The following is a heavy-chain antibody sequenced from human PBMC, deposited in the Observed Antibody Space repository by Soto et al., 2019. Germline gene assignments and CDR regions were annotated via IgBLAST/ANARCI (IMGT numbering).Heavy chain of an antibody. V-gene: IGHV3-21*01. CDR3: ARDHLGIAAGDFDL. CDR1: GFIFGTYN. Sequence: GGSLRLSCAAAGFIFGTYNMNCFRQAPGKGLEWVSSISSGRPDIFYADSVRGRFTISRDDAKKSLFLQMNSLRADDTAVYYCARDHLGIAAGDFDLWGQGTLVTVSS. D-gene: IGHD6-19*01. CDR2: ISSGRPDI. J-gene: IGHJ4*02.